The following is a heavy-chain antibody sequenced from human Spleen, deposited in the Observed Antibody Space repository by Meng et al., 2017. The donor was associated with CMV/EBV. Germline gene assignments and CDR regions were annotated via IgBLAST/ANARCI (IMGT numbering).Heavy chain of an antibody. CDR2: IYYSGST. J-gene: IGHJ4*02. CDR3: ARSRDGYNLDY. Sequence: QVQVQESGPGLLKPSQTLSLPCLVSGGSISSGDYYWSWIRQPPGKGLEWIGYIYYSGSTYYNPSLKSRVTISVDTSKNQFSLKLSSVTAADTAVYYCARSRDGYNLDYWGQGTLVTVSS. D-gene: IGHD5-24*01. CDR1: GGSISSGDYY. V-gene: IGHV4-30-4*08.